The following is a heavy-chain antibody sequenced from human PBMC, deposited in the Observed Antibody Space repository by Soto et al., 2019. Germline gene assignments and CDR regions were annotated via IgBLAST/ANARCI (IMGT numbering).Heavy chain of an antibody. D-gene: IGHD6-13*01. Sequence: EVHLVESGGGLVQPGGSLRLSCAASGFTFSSYSLNWVRQAPGKGLEWVSYITSSGTTVYYADSVRGRFTISRDNAKNSLYLQMNSLRDGDTAVYYWARGSSNWAYYFDFWGQGTLVTVSS. CDR1: GFTFSSYS. J-gene: IGHJ4*02. V-gene: IGHV3-48*02. CDR2: ITSSGTTV. CDR3: ARGSSNWAYYFDF.